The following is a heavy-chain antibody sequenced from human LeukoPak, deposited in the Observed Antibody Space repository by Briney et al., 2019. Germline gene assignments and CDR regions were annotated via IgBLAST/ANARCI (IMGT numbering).Heavy chain of an antibody. CDR3: ARSNYDSTTFYYHLDL. D-gene: IGHD2/OR15-2a*01. V-gene: IGHV3-74*01. CDR1: GFTFGSYW. J-gene: IGHJ5*02. Sequence: GGSLRLSCAASGFTFGSYWMHWVRQASGKGPVWVSRVDVHGQGTAYADSVKGRFTISRDNAKNTLSLQMNSLSAEDTAVYYCARSNYDSTTFYYHLDLWGQGTLVTVSS. CDR2: VDVHGQGT.